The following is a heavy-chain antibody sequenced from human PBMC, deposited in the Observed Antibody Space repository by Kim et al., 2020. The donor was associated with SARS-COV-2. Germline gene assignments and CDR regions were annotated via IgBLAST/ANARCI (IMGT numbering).Heavy chain of an antibody. CDR2: ISGSGGST. D-gene: IGHD2-15*01. CDR3: AKDPRCSGGSCYGAPANVWTEAYYYYGMDV. Sequence: GGSLRLSCAASGFTFSSYAMSWVRQAPGKGLEWVSAISGSGGSTYYADSVKGRFTISRDNSKNTLYLQMNSLRAEDTAVYYCAKDPRCSGGSCYGAPANVWTEAYYYYGMDVWGQGTTVTVSS. J-gene: IGHJ6*02. CDR1: GFTFSSYA. V-gene: IGHV3-23*01.